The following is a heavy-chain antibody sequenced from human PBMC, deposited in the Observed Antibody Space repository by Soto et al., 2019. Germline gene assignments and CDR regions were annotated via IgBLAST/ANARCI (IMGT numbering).Heavy chain of an antibody. Sequence: QVQLQESGPGLVKPSETLSLTCTVSGGSIRSGGYYWSWIRQHPGKGLEWIGYIYYSGSTYYNPSLKSRVTISVDTSKNQCSLKLSSVTTADTAVYYCARDRYCSSTSCYHSGSELDYWGQGTLVTVSS. D-gene: IGHD2-2*01. V-gene: IGHV4-31*03. CDR2: IYYSGST. CDR3: ARDRYCSSTSCYHSGSELDY. CDR1: GGSIRSGGYY. J-gene: IGHJ4*02.